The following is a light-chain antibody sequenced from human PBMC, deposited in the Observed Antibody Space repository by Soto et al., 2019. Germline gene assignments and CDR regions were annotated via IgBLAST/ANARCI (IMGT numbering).Light chain of an antibody. Sequence: DIQLTQSPSFLSASVGDRVTITCRASQGISRYLAWYQQKPGKAPKLLIYAASTLQSGVPSRFSVSGSWTEFTLTISSLQPKDFATYYCQQLNSYPRTFGQGTKVEIK. CDR1: QGISRY. CDR2: AAS. CDR3: QQLNSYPRT. V-gene: IGKV1-9*01. J-gene: IGKJ1*01.